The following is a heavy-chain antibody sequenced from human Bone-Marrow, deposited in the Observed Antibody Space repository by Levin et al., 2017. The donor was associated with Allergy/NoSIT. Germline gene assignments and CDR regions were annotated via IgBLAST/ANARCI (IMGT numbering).Heavy chain of an antibody. J-gene: IGHJ6*02. CDR2: INSKSVYI. CDR3: ASRLTASGGLDV. D-gene: IGHD5-18*01. Sequence: TTGGSLRLSCAVSGVTRNNYTLTWVRQPPGKGLEWVSSINSKSVYIHYGDSVKGRFTISRDNSKKLLFLQMNSLRDEDTATYYCASRLTASGGLDVWGHGTTVTVSS. V-gene: IGHV3-21*04. CDR1: GVTRNNYT.